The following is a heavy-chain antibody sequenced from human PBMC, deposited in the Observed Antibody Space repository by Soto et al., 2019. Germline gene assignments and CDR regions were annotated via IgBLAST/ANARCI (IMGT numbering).Heavy chain of an antibody. CDR2: IKSKTDGGTT. Sequence: GGSLRLSCAASGFTFSNAWMNWVRQAPGKGLEWVGRIKSKTDGGTTDYAAPVKGRFTISRYDSKNTLYLQMNSLKTEDTAVYYCTTDRGDYYYGMDVWGQGTTVTVSS. CDR1: GFTFSNAW. CDR3: TTDRGDYYYGMDV. V-gene: IGHV3-15*07. J-gene: IGHJ6*02.